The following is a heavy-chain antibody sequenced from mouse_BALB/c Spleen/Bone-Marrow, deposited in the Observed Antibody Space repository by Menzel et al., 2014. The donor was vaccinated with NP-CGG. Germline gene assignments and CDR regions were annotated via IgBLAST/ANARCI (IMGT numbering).Heavy chain of an antibody. V-gene: IGHV7-3*02. CDR3: ARDENYDIYWYFDV. D-gene: IGHD1-1*01. J-gene: IGHJ1*01. CDR1: GFTFTDYY. CDR2: IRNKANGYTT. Sequence: EVKLVESGGGLVQPGGSLRLSCATSGFTFTDYYMSWVRQTPGKALEWLVFIRNKANGYTTDYSVSVKGRFTISRDNSQSILYLQMNTLRAEDSATYYCARDENYDIYWYFDVWGAGTTVTVSS.